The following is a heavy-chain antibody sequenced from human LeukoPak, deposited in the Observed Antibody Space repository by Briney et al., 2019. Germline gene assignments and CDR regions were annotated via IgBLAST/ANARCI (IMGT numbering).Heavy chain of an antibody. Sequence: SETLSLTCTVSGGSISSYYWSWIRQPPGKGLEWIWYIYYSGSTNYNPSLKSRVTISVDTSKNQFSLKLSSVTAADTAVYYCASSRYYYYGMDVWGQGTTVTVSS. CDR2: IYYSGST. D-gene: IGHD6-6*01. CDR3: ASSRYYYYGMDV. CDR1: GGSISSYY. V-gene: IGHV4-59*01. J-gene: IGHJ6*02.